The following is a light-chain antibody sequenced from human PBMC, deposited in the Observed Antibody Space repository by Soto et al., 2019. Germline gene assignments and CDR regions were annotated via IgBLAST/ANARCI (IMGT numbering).Light chain of an antibody. CDR3: TAWDDSLDGHV. V-gene: IGLV1-44*01. CDR1: SSNIGDNT. J-gene: IGLJ1*01. CDR2: SNN. Sequence: LTQPPSASGPPGQRVTISCSGSSSNIGDNTVNWYQQLPGTAPKLLIWSNNQRPSGVPDRFSGSKSGTSASLVISGLQSEDEADYFCTAWDDSLDGHVVGAGTKLTVL.